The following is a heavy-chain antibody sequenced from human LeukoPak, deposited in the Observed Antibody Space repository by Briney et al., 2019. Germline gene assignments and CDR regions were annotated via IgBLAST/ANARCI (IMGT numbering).Heavy chain of an antibody. CDR3: ARTQVRRGAFDI. V-gene: IGHV3-21*01. Sequence: GGSLRLSCAASGFTFSSYSMNWVRQAPGKGLEWVSSISSSSSYIYYADSVKGRFTISRDNAKNSLYLQMNSLRAEDTAVYYCARTQVRRGAFDIWGQGTMVTVSS. CDR2: ISSSSSYI. CDR1: GFTFSSYS. J-gene: IGHJ3*02. D-gene: IGHD3-10*01.